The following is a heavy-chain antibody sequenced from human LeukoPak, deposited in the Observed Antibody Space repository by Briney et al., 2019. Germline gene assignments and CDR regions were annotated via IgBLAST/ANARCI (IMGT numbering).Heavy chain of an antibody. J-gene: IGHJ6*03. V-gene: IGHV1-18*01. CDR1: GYTFTSYG. Sequence: ASVKVSCKASGYTFTSYGISWVRQAPGQGLEWMGWISAYNGNTNYAQKLQGRVTMTTDTSTSTAYMELRSLRSDDTAVYYCARVVWFGELDYYYMDVWGKGTTVTISS. CDR2: ISAYNGNT. CDR3: ARVVWFGELDYYYMDV. D-gene: IGHD3-10*01.